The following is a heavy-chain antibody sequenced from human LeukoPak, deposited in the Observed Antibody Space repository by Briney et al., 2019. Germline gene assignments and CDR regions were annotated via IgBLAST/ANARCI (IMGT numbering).Heavy chain of an antibody. D-gene: IGHD6-13*01. J-gene: IGHJ4*02. V-gene: IGHV4-31*03. CDR2: IYYSGST. Sequence: SETLSLTCTVSGGSISSGGYYWSWIRQHPGKGLEWIGCIYYSGSTYYNPSLKSRVTISVDTSKNQFSLKLSSVTAADTAVYYCAREERGSSWFIDYWGQGTLVTVSS. CDR3: AREERGSSWFIDY. CDR1: GGSISSGGYY.